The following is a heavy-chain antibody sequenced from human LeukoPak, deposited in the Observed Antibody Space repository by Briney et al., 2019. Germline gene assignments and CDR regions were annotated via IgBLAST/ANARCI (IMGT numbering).Heavy chain of an antibody. V-gene: IGHV3-48*04. CDR3: AREDGLDY. CDR2: ISSSSSTI. CDR1: GFTFSSYS. Sequence: GGSLRLSCAASGFTFSSYSMNWVRQAPGKGLEWVSYISSSSSTIYYADSVKGRFTISRDNAKNSLYLQMNSLRAEDTAVYYCAREDGLDYWGQGTLVTVSS. J-gene: IGHJ4*02. D-gene: IGHD5-24*01.